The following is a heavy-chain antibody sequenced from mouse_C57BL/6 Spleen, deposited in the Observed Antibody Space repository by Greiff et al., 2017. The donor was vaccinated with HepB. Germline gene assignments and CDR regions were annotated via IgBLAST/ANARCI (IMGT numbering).Heavy chain of an antibody. CDR3: AFYGSSYDFDY. CDR2: IYPGDGDT. Sequence: VQLQESGPELVKPGASVKISCKASGYAFSSSWMNWVKQRPGKGLEWIGRIYPGDGDTNYNGKFKGKATLTADKSSSTAYMTLSSLTSEDSAVYFCAFYGSSYDFDYWGQGTTLTVSS. V-gene: IGHV1-82*01. J-gene: IGHJ2*01. D-gene: IGHD1-1*01. CDR1: GYAFSSSW.